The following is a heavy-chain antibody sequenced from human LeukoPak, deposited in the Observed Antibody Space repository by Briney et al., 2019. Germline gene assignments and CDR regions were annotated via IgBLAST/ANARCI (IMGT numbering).Heavy chain of an antibody. V-gene: IGHV3-21*01. Sequence: GGSLRLSCAASGFTFSSYNMNWVRRAPGKGLEWVSSIRDSSSYIFYADSVKGRFTISRDNAKNSLYLQMNSLRAEDTAVYYCARGYGVSFDYWGQGTLVTVSS. CDR1: GFTFSSYN. CDR2: IRDSSSYI. J-gene: IGHJ4*02. CDR3: ARGYGVSFDY. D-gene: IGHD5-18*01.